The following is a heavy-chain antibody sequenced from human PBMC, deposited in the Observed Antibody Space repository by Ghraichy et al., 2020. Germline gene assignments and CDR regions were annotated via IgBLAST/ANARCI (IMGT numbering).Heavy chain of an antibody. CDR1: GFSFSSNS. V-gene: IGHV3-48*01. Sequence: GGSLRLSCAASGFSFSSNSMNWVRQAPGKGLEWVSYISSSRSTIYYADSVKGRFTISRDNSKNTLYLQMNSLRAEDTAVYYCARDGSGYYTGYFQHWGQGTLVTVSS. CDR3: ARDGSGYYTGYFQH. D-gene: IGHD3-22*01. CDR2: ISSSRSTI. J-gene: IGHJ1*01.